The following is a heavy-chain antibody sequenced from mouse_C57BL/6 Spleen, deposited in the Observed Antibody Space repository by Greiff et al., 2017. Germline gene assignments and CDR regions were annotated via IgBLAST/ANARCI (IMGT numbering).Heavy chain of an antibody. V-gene: IGHV1-15*01. CDR1: GYTFTDYE. CDR3: TTQTAGY. J-gene: IGHJ2*01. Sequence: QVHVKQSGAELVRPGASVTLSCKASGYTFTDYEMHWVKQTPVHGLEWIGAIDPETGGTAYNQKFKGKAILTADKSSSTAYMELRSLTSEDSAFYYCTTQTAGYWGQGTTLTVSS. CDR2: IDPETGGT. D-gene: IGHD4-1*01.